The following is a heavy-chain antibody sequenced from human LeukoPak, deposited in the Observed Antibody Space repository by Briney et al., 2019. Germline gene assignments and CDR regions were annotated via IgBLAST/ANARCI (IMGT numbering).Heavy chain of an antibody. CDR3: ARHYYESSGYYYLFDY. Sequence: KPGGSLRLSCAVSGFTFKSTFMNWVRQAPGKGLEWVSSISSSGSYIHYADSVKGWFTISRDNSKNTLYLQMNSLRAEDTAVYYCARHYYESSGYYYLFDYWGQGTLVTVSS. CDR1: GFTFKSTF. D-gene: IGHD3-22*01. V-gene: IGHV3-21*04. J-gene: IGHJ4*02. CDR2: ISSSGSYI.